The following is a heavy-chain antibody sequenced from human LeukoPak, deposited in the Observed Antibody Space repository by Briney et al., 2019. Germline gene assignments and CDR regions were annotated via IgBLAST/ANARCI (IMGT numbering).Heavy chain of an antibody. Sequence: PSQTLSLTCTVSGGSISSGSYYWSWIRQPAGKGLEWIGRIYTSGSTNYNPSLKSRVTISVDTSKNQFSLKLSSVTAADTAVYYCARDAGKGEVGATTIWYYWGQGTLVTVSS. J-gene: IGHJ4*02. CDR1: GGSISSGSYY. D-gene: IGHD1-26*01. CDR2: IYTSGST. V-gene: IGHV4-61*02. CDR3: ARDAGKGEVGATTIWYY.